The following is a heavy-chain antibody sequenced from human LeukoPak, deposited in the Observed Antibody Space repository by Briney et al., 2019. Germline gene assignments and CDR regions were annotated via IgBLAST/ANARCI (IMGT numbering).Heavy chain of an antibody. CDR3: ARGAGSSWIRSPRYFDY. CDR2: ISSSSSYI. Sequence: PGGSLRLPCAASGFTFSSYSMNWVRQVPGKGLEWVSSISSSSSYIYYADSVKGRFTISRDNAKNSLYLQMNSLRAEDTAVYYCARGAGSSWIRSPRYFDYWGQGTLVTVSS. V-gene: IGHV3-21*01. D-gene: IGHD6-13*01. J-gene: IGHJ4*02. CDR1: GFTFSSYS.